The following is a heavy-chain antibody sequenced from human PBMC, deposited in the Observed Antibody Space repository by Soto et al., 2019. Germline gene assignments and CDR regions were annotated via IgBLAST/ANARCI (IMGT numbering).Heavy chain of an antibody. Sequence: ASVKVSCKASGYTFTSYYMHWVRQAPGQGREWMGIINPSGGSTSYAQKFQGRVTMTRDTSTSTVYMELSSLRSEDTAVYYCARAGSGWLYYYYGMDVWGQGTTVTVSS. D-gene: IGHD6-19*01. CDR2: INPSGGST. V-gene: IGHV1-46*01. CDR1: GYTFTSYY. CDR3: ARAGSGWLYYYYGMDV. J-gene: IGHJ6*02.